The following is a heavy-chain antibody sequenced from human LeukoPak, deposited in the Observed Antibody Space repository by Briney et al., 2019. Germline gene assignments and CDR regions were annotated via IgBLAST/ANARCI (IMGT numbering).Heavy chain of an antibody. V-gene: IGHV3-23*01. Sequence: GGSLRLSCVDSGINFNTYVMNWVRQAPGKGLEWVASSSGSGDRRYYADSVKGRFTISRDNSKKTLYLQMNSLRAEDTAVYYCAKDLNSTYNYDSSGYEDAFDIWGQGTMVTVSS. CDR2: SSGSGDRR. D-gene: IGHD3-22*01. J-gene: IGHJ3*02. CDR1: GINFNTYV. CDR3: AKDLNSTYNYDSSGYEDAFDI.